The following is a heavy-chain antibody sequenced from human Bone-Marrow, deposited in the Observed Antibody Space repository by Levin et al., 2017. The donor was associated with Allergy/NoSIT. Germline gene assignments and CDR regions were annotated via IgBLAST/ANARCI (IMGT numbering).Heavy chain of an antibody. CDR2: ISGNGDTI. D-gene: IGHD4-17*01. V-gene: IGHV3-23*01. J-gene: IGHJ4*02. Sequence: GESLKISCAASGFTFDNNAMNWVRQAPGKGLEWVSVISGNGDTIYYADSVKGRFAISRDNSKNTLYLQMDSLRGEDTAVYYCVRMTVTSSPYLDYWGQGTLVTVSS. CDR1: GFTFDNNA. CDR3: VRMTVTSSPYLDY.